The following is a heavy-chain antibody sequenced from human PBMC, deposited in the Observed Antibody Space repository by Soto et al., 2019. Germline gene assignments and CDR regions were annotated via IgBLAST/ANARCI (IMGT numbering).Heavy chain of an antibody. CDR2: ISGSGGST. J-gene: IGHJ4*02. V-gene: IGHV3-23*01. Sequence: GGSLRLSCAASGFTFSSYAMSWVRQAPGKGLEWVSAISGSGGSTYYADSVKGRFTISRDNSKNTLYLQMNSLRAEDTAVYYCAKEVSKWLVSLDYFDYWGQGTLVTVSS. CDR1: GFTFSSYA. D-gene: IGHD6-19*01. CDR3: AKEVSKWLVSLDYFDY.